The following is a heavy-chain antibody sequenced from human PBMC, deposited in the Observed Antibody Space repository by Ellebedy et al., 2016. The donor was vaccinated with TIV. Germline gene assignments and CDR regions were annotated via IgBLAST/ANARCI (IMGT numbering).Heavy chain of an antibody. CDR2: LIPIFGTA. V-gene: IGHV1-69*13. CDR1: GGTFSSYA. Sequence: AASVKVSCKASGGTFSSYAISWVRQAPGQGLEWMGGLIPIFGTANYAQKFQGRVTITADESTSTAYMELSSLRSEDTAVYYCASSSVGATPFRFDYWGQGTLVTVSS. D-gene: IGHD1-26*01. CDR3: ASSSVGATPFRFDY. J-gene: IGHJ4*02.